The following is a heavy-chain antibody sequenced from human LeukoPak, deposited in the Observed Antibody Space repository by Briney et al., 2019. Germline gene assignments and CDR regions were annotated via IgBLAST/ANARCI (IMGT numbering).Heavy chain of an antibody. CDR2: ISYDGSNK. D-gene: IGHD6-19*01. CDR1: GFTFSSYA. J-gene: IGHJ4*02. Sequence: AGGSLRLSCAASGFTFSSYAMHWVRQAPGKGLEWVAVISYDGSNKYYADSVKGRFTISRDNSKNTLYLQMNSLRAEDTAVYYCARDKAVAGVYYFDYWGQGTLVTVSS. CDR3: ARDKAVAGVYYFDY. V-gene: IGHV3-30-3*01.